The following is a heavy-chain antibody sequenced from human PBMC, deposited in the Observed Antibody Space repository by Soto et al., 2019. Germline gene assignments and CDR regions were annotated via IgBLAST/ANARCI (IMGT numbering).Heavy chain of an antibody. CDR1: GGTFSTST. CDR2: IIPMLGIG. CDR3: ARARRLGDYYGMDV. D-gene: IGHD3-10*01. Sequence: QVQLVQSGAEVKKPGSSVKVSCKASGGTFSTSTITWVRQAPGQGPEWMGRIIPMLGIGNNAQKFQGRVTMTADKSTIRAYMELSSLRSEDTAVYYCARARRLGDYYGMDVWGQGTTVTVSS. J-gene: IGHJ6*02. V-gene: IGHV1-69*02.